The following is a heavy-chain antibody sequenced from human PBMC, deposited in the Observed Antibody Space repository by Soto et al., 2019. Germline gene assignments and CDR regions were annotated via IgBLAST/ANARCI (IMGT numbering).Heavy chain of an antibody. V-gene: IGHV1-2*04. J-gene: IGHJ4*02. Sequence: ASVKVSCKASGYTFTGYYMHWVRQAPGQGLEWMGWINPNSGGTNYAQKFQGWVTMTRDTSISTAYMELSRLRSDDTAVYYCARGGTMVRGVHFDSWGQGTLVTAPQ. D-gene: IGHD3-10*01. CDR2: INPNSGGT. CDR1: GYTFTGYY. CDR3: ARGGTMVRGVHFDS.